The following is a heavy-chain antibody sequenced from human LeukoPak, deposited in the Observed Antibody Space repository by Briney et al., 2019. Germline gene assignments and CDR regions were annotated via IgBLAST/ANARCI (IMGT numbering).Heavy chain of an antibody. CDR2: INPSGGST. CDR1: GYTFTSYY. V-gene: IGHV1-46*01. J-gene: IGHJ6*03. D-gene: IGHD3-3*01. Sequence: ASVKVSCKASGYTFTSYYMHWVRQAPGQGLEWMGIINPSGGSTSYAQKFQGRVTMTRDMSTSTVYMELSSLRSEDTAVYYCARGGVYDFWSGPNAHYYMDVWGKGTTVTVSS. CDR3: ARGGVYDFWSGPNAHYYMDV.